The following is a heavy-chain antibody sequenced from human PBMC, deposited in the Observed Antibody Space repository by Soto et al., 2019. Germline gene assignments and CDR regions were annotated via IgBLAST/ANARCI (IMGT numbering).Heavy chain of an antibody. CDR3: AREDLRGYSYGT. V-gene: IGHV4-34*01. Sequence: SETLSLTCAVYGGSFSGYYWSWFRQPPGKGLEWIGEINHSGSTNYNPSLKSRVTISVDTSKNQFSLKLSSVTAADTAVYYCAREDLRGYSYGTWGQGTLVTVS. CDR1: GGSFSGYY. CDR2: INHSGST. D-gene: IGHD5-18*01. J-gene: IGHJ4*02.